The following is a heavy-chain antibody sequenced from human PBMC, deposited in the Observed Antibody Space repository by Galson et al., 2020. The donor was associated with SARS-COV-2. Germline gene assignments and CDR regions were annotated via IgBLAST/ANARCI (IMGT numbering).Heavy chain of an antibody. Sequence: QLGESLQISCAASGFTFSSYGMHWVRKAPGKGLEWEAVISYDGSNKYYADSVKGRFTISRDNSKNTLYLQMNSLRAEDTAVYYCAKLARGYYDSSGYPTTIFDYWGQGTLVTFSS. CDR3: AKLARGYYDSSGYPTTIFDY. V-gene: IGHV3-30*18. CDR2: ISYDGSNK. D-gene: IGHD3-22*01. J-gene: IGHJ4*02. CDR1: GFTFSSYG.